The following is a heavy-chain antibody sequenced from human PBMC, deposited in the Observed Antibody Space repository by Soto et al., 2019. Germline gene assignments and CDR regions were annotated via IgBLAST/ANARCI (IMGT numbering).Heavy chain of an antibody. V-gene: IGHV4-34*01. CDR3: ARGWSGYAYYYYYYYMDV. D-gene: IGHD5-12*01. CDR2: INHSGST. J-gene: IGHJ6*03. CDR1: GGSFSGYY. Sequence: SETLSLTCAVYGGSFSGYYWSWIRQPPGKGLEWIGEINHSGSTNYNPSLKSRVTISVDTSKNQFSLKLSSVTAADTAVYYCARGWSGYAYYYYYYYMDVWGKGTTVTVSS.